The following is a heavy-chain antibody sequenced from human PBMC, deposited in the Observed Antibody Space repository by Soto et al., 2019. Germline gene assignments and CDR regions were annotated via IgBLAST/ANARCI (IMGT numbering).Heavy chain of an antibody. V-gene: IGHV3-30*19. Sequence: GGSLRLSCVVSGFTFSDFGMHWVRQSPGEGLAWVASISKDGLDRYYSESVKGRFTISRDDSKNTVFLQMNSLKVEDTAAYFCASPREGQWLVFDHWGQRTLVTVS. J-gene: IGHJ4*02. CDR2: ISKDGLDR. CDR1: GFTFSDFG. CDR3: ASPREGQWLVFDH. D-gene: IGHD6-19*01.